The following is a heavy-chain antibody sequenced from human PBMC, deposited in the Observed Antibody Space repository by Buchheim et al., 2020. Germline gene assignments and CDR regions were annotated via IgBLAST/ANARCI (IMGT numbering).Heavy chain of an antibody. CDR2: ISAYNGDT. CDR1: GYTFTNYG. D-gene: IGHD2-15*01. Sequence: QVQLVQSGGEAKNPGASVKVSCKASGYTFTNYGISWVRQARGQGIEWMGWISAYNGDTSSAQKHQDRVTMTTDTSTCTAYLDLRSLRSDDTALYYCARACNGQICYLDYWGQGTL. J-gene: IGHJ4*02. V-gene: IGHV1-18*01. CDR3: ARACNGQICYLDY.